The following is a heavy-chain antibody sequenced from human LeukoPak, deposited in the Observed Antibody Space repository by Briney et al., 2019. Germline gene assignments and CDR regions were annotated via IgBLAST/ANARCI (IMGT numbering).Heavy chain of an antibody. CDR3: ARTVRGVIITSRWFDP. V-gene: IGHV4-59*01. J-gene: IGHJ5*02. CDR1: GGSISSYY. Sequence: SETLSLTCTVSGGSISSYYWSWIRQPPGKGLEWIGYIYYSGSTNYNPSLKSRVTISVDTSKNQFSLKLSSVTAADTAVYYCARTVRGVIITSRWFDPWGQGTLVTVSS. D-gene: IGHD3-10*01. CDR2: IYYSGST.